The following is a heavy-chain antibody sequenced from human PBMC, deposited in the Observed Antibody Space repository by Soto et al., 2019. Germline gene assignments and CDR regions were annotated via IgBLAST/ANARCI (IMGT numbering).Heavy chain of an antibody. CDR3: ARAHGSSWYNWFDP. D-gene: IGHD6-13*01. Sequence: SVKVSCKASGGTFSSYAMSWVRQAPGRGLEWMGGIIPLFGTTNYAQKFRGRVTVTADESTSTVYMEVRSLRFEDTAVYYCARAHGSSWYNWFDPWGQGTLVTVSS. J-gene: IGHJ5*02. CDR2: IIPLFGTT. CDR1: GGTFSSYA. V-gene: IGHV1-69*13.